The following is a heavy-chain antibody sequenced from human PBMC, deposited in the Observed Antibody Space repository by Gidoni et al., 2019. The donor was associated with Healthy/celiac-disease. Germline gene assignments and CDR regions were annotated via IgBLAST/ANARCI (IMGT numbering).Heavy chain of an antibody. V-gene: IGHV3-33*08. CDR3: ARGGIRITIFGVVTPEFWFDY. D-gene: IGHD3-3*01. J-gene: IGHJ4*02. CDR2: IWYDGSNK. Sequence: QVQLVESGGGVVQPGRSLRLSCAASGFTFRSYGMHWVRQAPGKGLEWVAVIWYDGSNKYYADSVKGRFTISRDNSKNTLYLQMNSLRAEDTAVYYCARGGIRITIFGVVTPEFWFDYWGQGTLVTVSS. CDR1: GFTFRSYG.